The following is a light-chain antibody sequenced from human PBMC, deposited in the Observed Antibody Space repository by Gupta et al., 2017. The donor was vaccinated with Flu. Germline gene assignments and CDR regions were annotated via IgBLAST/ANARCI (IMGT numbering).Light chain of an antibody. CDR1: QDINNY. CDR2: SAS. J-gene: IGKJ4*01. V-gene: IGKV1-33*01. Sequence: GDRVTITCQASQDINNYLNWYQHKPGKAPELLIYSASYLETGVPSRFSASGSGTDFTFTISSLQPEDTATYYCQQFDSLPLAFGGGTKVEIK. CDR3: QQFDSLPLA.